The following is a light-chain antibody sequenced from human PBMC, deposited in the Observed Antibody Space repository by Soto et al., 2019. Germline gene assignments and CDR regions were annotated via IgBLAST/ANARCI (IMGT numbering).Light chain of an antibody. J-gene: IGKJ1*01. Sequence: DIQMTQSPSSLSASVGARVTITCRASQNIDTYLNWYLQKPGQAPKLLIYSAYSLQSGVSPRFSGDGSGTDFTLTISSLQPEDFATYYCQQSYHFPRTFGQGTTV. CDR3: QQSYHFPRT. CDR1: QNIDTY. CDR2: SAY. V-gene: IGKV1-39*01.